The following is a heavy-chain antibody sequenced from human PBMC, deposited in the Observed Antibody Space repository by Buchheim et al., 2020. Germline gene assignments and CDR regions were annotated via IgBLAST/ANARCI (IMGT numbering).Heavy chain of an antibody. CDR2: ISDYNGNT. D-gene: IGHD3-10*01. V-gene: IGHV1-18*04. J-gene: IGHJ4*02. Sequence: QVQLVQSGAEVKKPGASVKVSCKASGYTFTSYGISWVRQAPGQGLEWMGWISDYNGNTNYAQKPQGKVTMTTDTPTGPAYMELRSLRSDDTAVYYCARDWTQGDYYGSGSYFDYWGQGTL. CDR1: GYTFTSYG. CDR3: ARDWTQGDYYGSGSYFDY.